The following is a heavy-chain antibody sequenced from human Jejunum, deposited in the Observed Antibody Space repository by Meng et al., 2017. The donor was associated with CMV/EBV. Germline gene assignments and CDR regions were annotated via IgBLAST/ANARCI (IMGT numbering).Heavy chain of an antibody. Sequence: FSPYSLSWVRQAPGNGLDGVSVLPGSGGSTYYADSVKGRFTISRDRSKNMVYLQMNSLRVEDTAVYYCARGGRTLWGGGTAFDIWGQGTTVTVSS. CDR2: LPGSGGST. CDR1: FSPYS. J-gene: IGHJ3*02. CDR3: ARGGRTLWGGGTAFDI. V-gene: IGHV3-23*01. D-gene: IGHD2-15*01.